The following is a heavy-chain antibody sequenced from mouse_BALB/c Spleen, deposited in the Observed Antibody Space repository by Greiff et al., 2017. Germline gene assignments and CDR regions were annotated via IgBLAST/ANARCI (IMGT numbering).Heavy chain of an antibody. Sequence: VKLMESGAELVRPGTSVKVSCKASGYAFTNYLIEWVKQRPGQGLEWIGVINPGSGGTNYNEKFKGKATLTADKSSSTAYMQLSSLTSDDSAVYFCASEGYRYGFAYWGQGTLVTVSA. V-gene: IGHV1-54*01. D-gene: IGHD2-14*01. CDR2: INPGSGGT. CDR3: ASEGYRYGFAY. CDR1: GYAFTNYL. J-gene: IGHJ3*01.